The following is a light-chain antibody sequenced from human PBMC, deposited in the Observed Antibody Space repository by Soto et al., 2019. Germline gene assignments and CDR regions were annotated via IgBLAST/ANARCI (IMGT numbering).Light chain of an antibody. Sequence: DIQLTQSPSSLSASVGDRVTITCQASQDITNYLNWYRQKPGKAPELLIYDASNAETGVPSRFNGSGSGTDFTFTISSLQPEDIATYYCQHFDNLPYTFGQGTKLEI. CDR2: DAS. J-gene: IGKJ2*01. CDR1: QDITNY. V-gene: IGKV1-33*01. CDR3: QHFDNLPYT.